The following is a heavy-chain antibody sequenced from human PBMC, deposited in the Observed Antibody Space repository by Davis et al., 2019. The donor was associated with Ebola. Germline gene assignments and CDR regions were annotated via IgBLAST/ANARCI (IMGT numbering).Heavy chain of an antibody. J-gene: IGHJ4*02. CDR1: GGTFSSSA. Sequence: SVKVSCKASGGTFSSSALSWVRQAPGQGLEWMGGIIPIFGTANYAQKFQGRVTITADESTSTAYMELSSLRSEDTAVYYCAREHLGQLVQLRPAFDYWGQGTLVTVSS. D-gene: IGHD6-6*01. CDR2: IIPIFGTA. CDR3: AREHLGQLVQLRPAFDY. V-gene: IGHV1-69*13.